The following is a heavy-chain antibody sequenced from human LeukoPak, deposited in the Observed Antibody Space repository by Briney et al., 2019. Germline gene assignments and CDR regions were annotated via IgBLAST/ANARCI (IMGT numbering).Heavy chain of an antibody. CDR2: ISIDESEK. J-gene: IGHJ4*01. D-gene: IGHD5-12*01. CDR3: ANPQSRGYDYLDY. CDR1: GFTFRNYG. Sequence: GSLRPSCAASGFTFRNYGMHWVRQAPGKGLEWVAVISIDESEKYYADSVKGRFTISRDNSKNTLYLQMNSLRGDDTAVYYCANPQSRGYDYLDYWGHGTLVTVSS. V-gene: IGHV3-30*18.